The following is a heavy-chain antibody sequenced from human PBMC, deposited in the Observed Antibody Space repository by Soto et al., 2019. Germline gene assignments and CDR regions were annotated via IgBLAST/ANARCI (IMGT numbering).Heavy chain of an antibody. J-gene: IGHJ6*02. D-gene: IGHD1-1*01. CDR3: AGALENPYFYYGLNV. CDR1: GFTFSSYS. Sequence: GGSLRLSCAASGFTFSSYSISWVRQAPWKGLEWVSAISGSGGSTYYADSVKGRFTISRDNSKKTLYLQMNSLRVEDTATYYCAGALENPYFYYGLNVCGQGTTVTVSS. V-gene: IGHV3-23*01. CDR2: ISGSGGST.